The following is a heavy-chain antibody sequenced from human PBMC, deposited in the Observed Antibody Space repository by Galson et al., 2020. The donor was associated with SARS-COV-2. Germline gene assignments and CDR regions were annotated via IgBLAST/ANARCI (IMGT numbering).Heavy chain of an antibody. D-gene: IGHD3-3*01. J-gene: IGHJ6*03. CDR3: ARAPSTRITIFGVVTYMDV. V-gene: IGHV4-4*02. CDR1: GGSISSSNW. CDR2: IYHSGST. Sequence: SETLSLTCAVSGGSISSSNWWSWVRQPPGKGLEWIGEIYHSGSTNYNPSIKSRVTISVDKSKNQFSLKLSSVTAADTAVYYCARAPSTRITIFGVVTYMDVWGKGTTVTVSS.